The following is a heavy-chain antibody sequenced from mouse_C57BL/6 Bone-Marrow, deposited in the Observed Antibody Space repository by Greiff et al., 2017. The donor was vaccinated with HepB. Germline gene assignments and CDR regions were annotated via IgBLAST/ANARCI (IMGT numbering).Heavy chain of an antibody. CDR2: IDPSDSYT. Sequence: QVQLQQPGAELVMPGASVKLSCKASGYTFTSYWMYWVKQRPGQGLEWIGEIDPSDSYTNYNQKFTGKSTLTVDKSSSTAYMRLSSLTSEDSAVYYCARGGTVVARNFDYWGRGTSLTVSS. CDR1: GYTFTSYW. CDR3: ARGGTVVARNFDY. V-gene: IGHV1-69*01. J-gene: IGHJ2*03. D-gene: IGHD1-1*01.